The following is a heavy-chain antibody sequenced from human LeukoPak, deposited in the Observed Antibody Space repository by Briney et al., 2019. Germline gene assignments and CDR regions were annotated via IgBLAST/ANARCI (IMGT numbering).Heavy chain of an antibody. J-gene: IGHJ5*02. Sequence: GASVKVSCKAPGYTFTGYYMHWVRQAPGQGLEWMGWINPNSGGTNYAQKFQGRVTMTRDTSISTAYMELSRLRSDDTAVYYCAREMTHDYYDSSGYPGWFDPWGQGTLVTVSS. CDR3: AREMTHDYYDSSGYPGWFDP. V-gene: IGHV1-2*02. D-gene: IGHD3-22*01. CDR2: INPNSGGT. CDR1: GYTFTGYY.